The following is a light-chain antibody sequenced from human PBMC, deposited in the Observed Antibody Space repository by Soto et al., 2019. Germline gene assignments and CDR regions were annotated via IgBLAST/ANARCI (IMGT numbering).Light chain of an antibody. Sequence: THSPSTLSVSPGERATLSCRASQSVSINLAWYQQKSGQAPRLVIYGASNRATGIPDRFSGSGSGTDFTLTISRLEPEDFAVYHCQQYGRSWTFGHGTKVDIK. J-gene: IGKJ1*01. CDR1: QSVSIN. CDR2: GAS. CDR3: QQYGRSWT. V-gene: IGKV3-20*01.